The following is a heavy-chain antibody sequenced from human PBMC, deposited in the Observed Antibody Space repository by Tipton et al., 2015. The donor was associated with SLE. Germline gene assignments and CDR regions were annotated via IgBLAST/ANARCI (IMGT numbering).Heavy chain of an antibody. J-gene: IGHJ6*02. V-gene: IGHV4-38-2*02. CDR2: IYHSGRN. CDR3: ARVDYFYGMDV. Sequence: LRLSCPVSGSPISRGYYWGWIRQPPGKGLEWIGSIYHSGRNNYNPSLKSRVAISIDTSKNQFSLKVSSVTAADTAVYYCARVDYFYGMDVWGRGTTVTVSS. CDR1: GSPISRGYY.